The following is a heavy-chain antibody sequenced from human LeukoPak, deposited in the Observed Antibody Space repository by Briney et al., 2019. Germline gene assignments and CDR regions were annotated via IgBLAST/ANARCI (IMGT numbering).Heavy chain of an antibody. CDR1: GFTFSSYG. Sequence: GGSLRLSCAASGFTFSSYGMHWVRQAPGKGLEWVAFIRYDGSNKYYADSVKGRFTISRDNSKNTLYLQMNSLRAEDTAVYYCAGSQLGYFDWLLPDYWGQGTLVTVSS. J-gene: IGHJ4*02. D-gene: IGHD3-9*01. V-gene: IGHV3-30*02. CDR2: IRYDGSNK. CDR3: AGSQLGYFDWLLPDY.